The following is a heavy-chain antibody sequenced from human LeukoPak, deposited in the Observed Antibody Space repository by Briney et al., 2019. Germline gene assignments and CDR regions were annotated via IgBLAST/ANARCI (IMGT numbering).Heavy chain of an antibody. D-gene: IGHD1-14*01. Sequence: ASVKVSCKASGYTFGNFYIHWVRQAPGQGPEWMGWINGNDGSTNYAQKFQGRVTMTRVTAISTVYMDLSGLRPDDTAIYYCARDEGSTYNQLDYWGQGTLVTVSS. CDR1: GYTFGNFY. V-gene: IGHV1-2*02. CDR2: INGNDGST. J-gene: IGHJ4*02. CDR3: ARDEGSTYNQLDY.